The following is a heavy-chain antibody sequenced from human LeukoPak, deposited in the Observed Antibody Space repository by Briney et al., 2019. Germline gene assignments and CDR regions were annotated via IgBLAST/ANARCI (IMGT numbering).Heavy chain of an antibody. CDR2: INPTGGST. CDR3: ARGHFYDILTGQHHDTFDI. CDR1: GYTFTSYY. J-gene: IGHJ3*02. V-gene: IGHV1-46*01. D-gene: IGHD3-9*01. Sequence: ASVKVSCKASGYTFTSYYMHWVRQAPGQGLEWMGLINPTGGSTGYAQKFQGRVTMTRDMSTSTDYMELSSLRSEDTAVHYCARGHFYDILTGQHHDTFDIWGQGTMVTVSS.